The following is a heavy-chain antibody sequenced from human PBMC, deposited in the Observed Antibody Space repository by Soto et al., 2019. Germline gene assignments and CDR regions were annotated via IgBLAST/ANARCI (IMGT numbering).Heavy chain of an antibody. Sequence: SETLSLTCTVSGGSISSYYWSWIRQPAGKGLEWNGRIYTSGSTNYNPSLKSRVTMSVDTSKNQFSLKLSSVTAADTAVYYCARGTEVSRIAARPQGYYGMDVWGQGTTVTVSS. CDR1: GGSISSYY. D-gene: IGHD6-6*01. J-gene: IGHJ6*02. V-gene: IGHV4-4*07. CDR3: ARGTEVSRIAARPQGYYGMDV. CDR2: IYTSGST.